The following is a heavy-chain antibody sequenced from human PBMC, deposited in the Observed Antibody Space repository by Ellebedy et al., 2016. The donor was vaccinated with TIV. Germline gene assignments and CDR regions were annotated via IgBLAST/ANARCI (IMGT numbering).Heavy chain of an antibody. Sequence: PGGSLRLSCAASEFAFETDWMTWVRQAPGKGLEWVANINQEGSDKSYVDSVKGRFTIFRDNAKSSLYLQMNSRRAEDTAVYYCARGGATSSRYWRNWGQGALVTVSS. J-gene: IGHJ4*02. D-gene: IGHD2-2*01. CDR3: ARGGATSSRYWRN. V-gene: IGHV3-7*01. CDR2: INQEGSDK. CDR1: EFAFETDW.